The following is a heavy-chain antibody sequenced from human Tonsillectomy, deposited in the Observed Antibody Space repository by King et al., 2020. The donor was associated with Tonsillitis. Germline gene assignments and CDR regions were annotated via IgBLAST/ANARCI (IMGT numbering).Heavy chain of an antibody. CDR3: AKAPGHIVLMVYADQYYFDY. D-gene: IGHD2-8*01. CDR2: ISYDGSNK. V-gene: IGHV3-30*18. CDR1: GFTFSSYG. J-gene: IGHJ4*02. Sequence: VQLVESGGGVVQPGRSLRLSCAASGFTFSSYGMHWVRQAPGKGLEWVAVISYDGSNKYYTDSVKGRFTISRDNSKNTLYLQMNSLRAEDTAVYHCAKAPGHIVLMVYADQYYFDYWGQGTLVTVSS.